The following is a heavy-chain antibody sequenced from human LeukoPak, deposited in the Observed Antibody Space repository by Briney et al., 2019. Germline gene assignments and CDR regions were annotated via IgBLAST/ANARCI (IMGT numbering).Heavy chain of an antibody. Sequence: ASVKVSCKVSGYTLTELSMHWVRQAPGKGLEWMGGFDPEGGETIYAQKFQGRVTMTEDTSTDTAYMELSSLRSEDTAVYYCATYSGSYYTFDYWGQGTLVTVSS. V-gene: IGHV1-24*01. CDR1: GYTLTELS. CDR2: FDPEGGET. CDR3: ATYSGSYYTFDY. D-gene: IGHD3-10*01. J-gene: IGHJ4*02.